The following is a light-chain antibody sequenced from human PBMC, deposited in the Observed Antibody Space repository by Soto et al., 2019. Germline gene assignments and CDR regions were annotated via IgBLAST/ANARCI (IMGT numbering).Light chain of an antibody. V-gene: IGKV3-15*01. CDR2: GAS. Sequence: EVVMTQSPATLSVSPGERATLSCRASQNLNRNLAWYQQQPGQAPRLLIYGASTRATGIPARFSGSGSGTDFALTISSLQSEDFAVYYCQHYDNWPHTFGQGTKLEIK. CDR3: QHYDNWPHT. CDR1: QNLNRN. J-gene: IGKJ2*01.